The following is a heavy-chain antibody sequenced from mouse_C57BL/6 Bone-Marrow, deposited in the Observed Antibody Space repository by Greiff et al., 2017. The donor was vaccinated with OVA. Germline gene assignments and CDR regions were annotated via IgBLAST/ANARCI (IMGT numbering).Heavy chain of an antibody. CDR3: ARREGGYYVWYFDV. J-gene: IGHJ1*03. CDR2: ILPSIGRT. Sequence: VQLQQSGSELRRPGSSVTLSCKDFDSEVFPIAYMSWVRQKPGHGFEWIGGILPSIGRTIYGEKFEDKATLDADTLSNTAYLELNSLTSEDSAIYYCARREGGYYVWYFDVWGTGTTVTVSS. V-gene: IGHV15-2*01. CDR1: DSEVFPIAY. D-gene: IGHD2-3*01.